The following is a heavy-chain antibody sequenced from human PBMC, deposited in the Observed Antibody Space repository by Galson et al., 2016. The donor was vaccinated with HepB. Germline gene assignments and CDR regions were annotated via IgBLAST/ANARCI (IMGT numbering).Heavy chain of an antibody. Sequence: PALVKPTQTLTLTCSVSGISVTTIEVGVGWIRQSPGKAPEWLAIIYWDDEDRYSPSLKSRLTITRDTSKNQVVLTMINMDPEDTATYYCAHRGRTRYFDTWGQGTLVTVSS. V-gene: IGHV2-5*02. J-gene: IGHJ4*02. CDR1: GISVTTIEVG. CDR2: IYWDDED. CDR3: AHRGRTRYFDT. D-gene: IGHD3/OR15-3a*01.